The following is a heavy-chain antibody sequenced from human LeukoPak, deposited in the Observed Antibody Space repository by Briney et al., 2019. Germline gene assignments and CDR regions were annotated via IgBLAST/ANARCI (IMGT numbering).Heavy chain of an antibody. CDR2: IYPNNSTR. V-gene: IGHV1-8*01. CDR3: ARGKVLFDY. Sequence: GASVKVSCKASGYTFINFPLSWVRQAPGRGPEWVGWIYPNNSTRGYAKNFQGRVVLTRDTSLSTAYMELRSLKSDDTAVYYCARGKVLFDYWGQGTLVAVSS. J-gene: IGHJ4*02. CDR1: GYTFINFP.